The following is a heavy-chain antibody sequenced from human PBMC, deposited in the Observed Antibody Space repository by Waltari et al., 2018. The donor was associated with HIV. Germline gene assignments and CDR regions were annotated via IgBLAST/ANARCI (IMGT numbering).Heavy chain of an antibody. Sequence: QVQLQPWGAELLKPSETLSLPCGVSGESLGGHSWTWIRQPPGKGLEWIGDINYSGNTYYNPSLKSRVTISIDTSKNQFSLKLSSVAAADRAKYYCARSRNFNHRLGAYFFDSWGQGTLVIVSS. D-gene: IGHD3-16*01. CDR1: GESLGGHS. J-gene: IGHJ4*02. V-gene: IGHV4-34*01. CDR2: INYSGNT. CDR3: ARSRNFNHRLGAYFFDS.